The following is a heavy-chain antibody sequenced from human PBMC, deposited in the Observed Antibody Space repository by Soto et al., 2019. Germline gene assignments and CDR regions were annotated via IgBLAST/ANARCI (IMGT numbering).Heavy chain of an antibody. CDR3: ARGSSNRAYYFDF. J-gene: IGHJ4*02. V-gene: IGHV3-74*01. D-gene: IGHD6-13*01. CDR1: GFRFSGFW. CDR2: IDGDGTNT. Sequence: GGSLRLSCAASGFRFSGFWMLWVRQAPGKGLMWVSRIDGDGTNTNYADSVRGRFTISRDNSKNTLYLQMNSLRAEDTAMYYCARGSSNRAYYFDFWGQGTLVTVSS.